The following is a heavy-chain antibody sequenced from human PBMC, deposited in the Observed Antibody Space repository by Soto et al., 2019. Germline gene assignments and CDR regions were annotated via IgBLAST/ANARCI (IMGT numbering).Heavy chain of an antibody. D-gene: IGHD3-22*01. CDR3: ARSPAEYYDSGRDAFDI. CDR1: GYSFTSYW. V-gene: IGHV5-51*01. J-gene: IGHJ3*02. CDR2: IYPGDSDT. Sequence: GESLKISCKGSGYSFTSYWIGWVRQMPGKGLEWMGIIYPGDSDTRYSTSFQGQVTISADKFISTAYLQWSSLKASDTGMYYCARSPAEYYDSGRDAFDIWGQGTMVTVSS.